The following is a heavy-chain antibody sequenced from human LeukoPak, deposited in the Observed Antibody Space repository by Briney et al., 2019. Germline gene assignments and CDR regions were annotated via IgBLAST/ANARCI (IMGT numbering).Heavy chain of an antibody. D-gene: IGHD6-13*01. Sequence: PGGSLRLSCAASGFTFSSYAMHWVRQAPGKGLEWVAVISYDGSNKYYADSVKGRFTISRDNAKNSLYLQMNSLRAEDTAVYYCAREWARSAGTDYWGQGTLVTVSS. CDR2: ISYDGSNK. CDR1: GFTFSSYA. J-gene: IGHJ4*02. CDR3: AREWARSAGTDY. V-gene: IGHV3-30*04.